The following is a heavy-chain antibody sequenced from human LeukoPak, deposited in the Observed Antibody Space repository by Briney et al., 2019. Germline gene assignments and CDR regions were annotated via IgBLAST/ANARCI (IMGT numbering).Heavy chain of an antibody. V-gene: IGHV3-30*02. CDR3: AKAYDFWSGYSLDY. CDR1: GFTFSSYG. Sequence: GGSLRLSCAASGFTFSSYGMHWVRQAPGKGLEWVAFIRYDGSNKYYADSVKGRFTISRDNSKNTLYLQMNSLRAEDTAVYYCAKAYDFWSGYSLDYWGQGTLVTVSS. J-gene: IGHJ4*02. D-gene: IGHD3-3*01. CDR2: IRYDGSNK.